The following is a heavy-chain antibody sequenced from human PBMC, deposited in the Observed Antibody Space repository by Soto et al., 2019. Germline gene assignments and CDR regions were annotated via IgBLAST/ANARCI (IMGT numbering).Heavy chain of an antibody. V-gene: IGHV1-18*04. Sequence: QVQLVQSGVEVKKPGASVKVSCKPSGYTFSTYGISWVRQAPGQWLEWRGWISGYNGNTKYAQKFQGRVTMTTDTSTTTAYMELRSLSSDDTAVYYCASDGRFGELYNFYGTDVWGQGTTVTVSS. CDR1: GYTFSTYG. J-gene: IGHJ6*02. CDR2: ISGYNGNT. D-gene: IGHD3-10*01. CDR3: ASDGRFGELYNFYGTDV.